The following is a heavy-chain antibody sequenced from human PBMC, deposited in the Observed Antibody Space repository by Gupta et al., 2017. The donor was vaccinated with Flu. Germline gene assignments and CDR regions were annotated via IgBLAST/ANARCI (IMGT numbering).Heavy chain of an antibody. CDR1: RFTFSRYE. D-gene: IGHD1-26*01. Sequence: EVQLVEPGGGLVQHGGSLRLSCAASRFTFSRYEMNWVRQAPGKGLEWVSYISSSGTTIYYVDSVKGRFTISRDNAKNSLYLQMNSLRAEDTAVYYCARDRGAGYFDYWGQGTLVTVSS. V-gene: IGHV3-48*03. CDR3: ARDRGAGYFDY. CDR2: ISSSGTTI. J-gene: IGHJ4*02.